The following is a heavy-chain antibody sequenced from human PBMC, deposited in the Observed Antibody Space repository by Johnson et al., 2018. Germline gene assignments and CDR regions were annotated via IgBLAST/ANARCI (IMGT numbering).Heavy chain of an antibody. V-gene: IGHV3-30-3*01. CDR2: ISYDGSNK. Sequence: VQLVESGGGVVQPGRSLRLSCAASGFTFSSYAMHWVRQAPGKGLEWVAVISYDGSNKYYADSVKGRFTISRDNAKNSLYLQMNSLRAEDKAVYYCARDGRADLPSYYYSMDVWGKGTTVTVSS. D-gene: IGHD6-6*01. J-gene: IGHJ6*03. CDR3: ARDGRADLPSYYYSMDV. CDR1: GFTFSSYA.